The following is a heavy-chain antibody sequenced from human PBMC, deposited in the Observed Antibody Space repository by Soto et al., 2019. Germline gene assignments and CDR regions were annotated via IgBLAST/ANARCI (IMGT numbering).Heavy chain of an antibody. CDR3: ASLGESFQSLDF. D-gene: IGHD2-21*01. V-gene: IGHV4-59*08. Sequence: SETLSLTCTVSGGSISPYYWSWIRQPPGKGLEWVGYIYYGGSTSYNPSLKSRVTISLETSKSQFSLRLSSVTAADTAVYYCASLGESFQSLDFCGPGTLVTVSS. CDR1: GGSISPYY. J-gene: IGHJ5*01. CDR2: IYYGGST.